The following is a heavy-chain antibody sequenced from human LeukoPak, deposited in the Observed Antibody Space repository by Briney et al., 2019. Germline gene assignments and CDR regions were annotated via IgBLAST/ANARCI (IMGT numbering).Heavy chain of an antibody. Sequence: GGSLRLSCAASGFTFSTYWMHWVRQDPGKGLVWVSRISSDASITSYADPVKGRFTISRDNAKNTLYLQMNSLRAEDTALYYCARLEQWLTPYWGQGTLVTVSS. V-gene: IGHV3-74*01. CDR2: ISSDASIT. CDR3: ARLEQWLTPY. CDR1: GFTFSTYW. D-gene: IGHD6-19*01. J-gene: IGHJ4*02.